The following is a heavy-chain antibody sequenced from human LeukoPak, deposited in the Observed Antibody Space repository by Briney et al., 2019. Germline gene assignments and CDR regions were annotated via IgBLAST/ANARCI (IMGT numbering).Heavy chain of an antibody. D-gene: IGHD3-10*01. Sequence: SETLSLTCTVSGGSISSSDSYWAWVRQPPGKGLEWIGSICFSRTTYYNPSLKSRDTMSIDTSKNHFSLKVASVTAADTAVYYCGRHFPETGRDEQPLEYWGQGSLFTVSS. V-gene: IGHV4-39*01. J-gene: IGHJ4*02. CDR2: ICFSRTT. CDR3: GRHFPETGRDEQPLEY. CDR1: GGSISSSDSY.